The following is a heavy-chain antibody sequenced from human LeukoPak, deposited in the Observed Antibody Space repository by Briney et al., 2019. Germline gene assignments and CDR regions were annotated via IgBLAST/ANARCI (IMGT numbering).Heavy chain of an antibody. D-gene: IGHD3-3*01. CDR1: GYSFTSYW. V-gene: IGHV5-51*01. Sequence: GEPLKISCKGSGYSFTSYWIGWVRQMPGKGLEWMGIIYPGDSDTRYSTSFQGQVTISADKSISTAYLQWSSLKASDTAMYYCARAPKYYDFWSGYYSGAFDIWGQGTMVTVSS. CDR2: IYPGDSDT. CDR3: ARAPKYYDFWSGYYSGAFDI. J-gene: IGHJ3*02.